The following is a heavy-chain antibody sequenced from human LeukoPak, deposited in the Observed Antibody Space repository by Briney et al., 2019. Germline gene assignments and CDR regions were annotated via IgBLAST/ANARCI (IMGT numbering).Heavy chain of an antibody. D-gene: IGHD3-10*01. J-gene: IGHJ4*02. Sequence: ASVKVSCKASGYTFTGYYMHWVRQAPGQGLEWMGWINPNSGGSNYAQKFQGRVTMTRDTSISTAYMELSRLRSDDTAVYYCARVNRPTMVRGPFDYWGQGTLVTVSS. CDR1: GYTFTGYY. CDR3: ARVNRPTMVRGPFDY. CDR2: INPNSGGS. V-gene: IGHV1-2*02.